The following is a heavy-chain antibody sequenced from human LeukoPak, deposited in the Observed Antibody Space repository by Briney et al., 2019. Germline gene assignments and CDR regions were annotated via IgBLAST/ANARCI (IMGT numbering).Heavy chain of an antibody. CDR1: GGSISSYD. J-gene: IGHJ2*01. D-gene: IGHD6-13*01. CDR2: IYTRGST. V-gene: IGHV4-4*07. CDR3: ARLSSSWYQDWYFDL. Sequence: SETLSLTCTVSGGSISSYDWSWIRQPAGKGLEWIGRIYTRGSTNYNPSLKSRVSMSVGTSKKQFSLKLSSVTAADTAVYYCARLSSSWYQDWYFDLWGRGTLVTVSS.